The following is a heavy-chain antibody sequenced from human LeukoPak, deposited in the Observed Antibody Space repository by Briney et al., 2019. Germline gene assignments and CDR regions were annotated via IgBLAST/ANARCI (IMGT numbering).Heavy chain of an antibody. CDR3: ATSFHIVVVTAIRNAFDI. J-gene: IGHJ3*02. Sequence: GGCLRLSCAASGFTFSSYEMNWVRQAPGKGLEWVSYISSSGSTIYYADSVKGRFTISRDNSKNTLYLQMNSLRAEDTAVYYCATSFHIVVVTAIRNAFDIWGQGTMVTVSS. V-gene: IGHV3-48*03. CDR2: ISSSGSTI. CDR1: GFTFSSYE. D-gene: IGHD2-21*02.